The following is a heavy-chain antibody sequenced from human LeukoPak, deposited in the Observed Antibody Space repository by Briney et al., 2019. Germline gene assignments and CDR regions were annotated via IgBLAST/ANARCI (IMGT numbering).Heavy chain of an antibody. J-gene: IGHJ4*02. D-gene: IGHD2-2*01. CDR1: GYTFPDYY. Sequence: ASVKVSCKASGYTFPDYYMHWVRQATGQGFEWMGWINPNSGDTNYAQKFQGRVTMTRDTSISTAHMELSRLRSDDTAVYYCARANFLYCSSTTCLFGYWGQGTLVIVSS. CDR3: ARANFLYCSSTTCLFGY. CDR2: INPNSGDT. V-gene: IGHV1-2*02.